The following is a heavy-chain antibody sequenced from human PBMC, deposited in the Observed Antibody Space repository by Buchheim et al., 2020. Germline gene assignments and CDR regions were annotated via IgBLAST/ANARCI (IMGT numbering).Heavy chain of an antibody. V-gene: IGHV1-46*01. CDR1: GYTFTSYY. D-gene: IGHD3-22*01. J-gene: IGHJ3*02. CDR2: INPSGGST. Sequence: QVQLVQSGAEVKKPGASVKVSCKASGYTFTSYYMHWVRQAPGQGLEWMGIINPSGGSTSYAQKFQGRVTMTRDTSTSTVYMELSSLRSEDTAVYYCARDHQTYYDSSGYPDDAFDIWGQGT. CDR3: ARDHQTYYDSSGYPDDAFDI.